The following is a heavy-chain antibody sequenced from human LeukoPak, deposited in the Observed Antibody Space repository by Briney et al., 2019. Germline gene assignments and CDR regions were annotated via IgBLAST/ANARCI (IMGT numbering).Heavy chain of an antibody. V-gene: IGHV4-39*07. CDR3: AREGGPYRPLDY. J-gene: IGHJ4*02. CDR1: DGSISSSSYY. CDR2: ISYTGST. Sequence: SETLSLTCIVSDGSISSSSYYWGWIRQSPGKGLEWIGGISYTGSTYYNPSLKSRVTISVDTSKNQFSLKLTSVTAADTAVYYCAREGGPYRPLDYSGQGTLVTVAS.